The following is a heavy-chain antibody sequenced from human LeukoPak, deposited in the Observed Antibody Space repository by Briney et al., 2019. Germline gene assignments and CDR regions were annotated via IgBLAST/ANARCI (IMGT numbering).Heavy chain of an antibody. CDR1: GYTFTSYY. V-gene: IGHV1-46*01. CDR3: AKSKDSGWYWDYYYYYGMDV. J-gene: IGHJ6*02. Sequence: ASVKVSCKASGYTFTSYYMHWVRQAPGQGLEWMGIINPSGGSTSYAQKFQGRVTMTRDTSTSTVYMELSSLRSEDTAVYYCAKSKDSGWYWDYYYYYGMDVWGQGTTVTVSS. D-gene: IGHD6-19*01. CDR2: INPSGGST.